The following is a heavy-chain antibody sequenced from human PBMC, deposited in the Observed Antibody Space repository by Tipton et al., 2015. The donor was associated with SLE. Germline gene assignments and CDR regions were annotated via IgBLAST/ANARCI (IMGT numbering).Heavy chain of an antibody. V-gene: IGHV4-59*12. Sequence: TLSLTCTVSGGSISNYYWSWIRQPPGKGLEWIGEIYHSGSTNYNPSLKSRVTISVDKSKNQFSLKLSSVTAADTAVYYCARGADNSGGWYVDYWGQGTLVTVSS. D-gene: IGHD6-19*01. CDR2: IYHSGST. CDR1: GGSISNYY. CDR3: ARGADNSGGWYVDY. J-gene: IGHJ4*02.